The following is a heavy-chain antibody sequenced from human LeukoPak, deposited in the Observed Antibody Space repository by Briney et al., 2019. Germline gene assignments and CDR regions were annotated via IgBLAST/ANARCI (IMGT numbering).Heavy chain of an antibody. D-gene: IGHD1-14*01. CDR3: ARDGKGFDP. V-gene: IGHV4-34*01. J-gene: IGHJ5*02. CDR2: INHSGST. CDR1: GGSFSGYY. Sequence: SETLSLTCAVYGGSFSGYYWSWIRQPPGKGLGWIGEINHSGSTNYNPSLKSRVTISVDTSKNQFSLKLSSVTAADTAVYYCARDGKGFDPWGQGTLVTVSS.